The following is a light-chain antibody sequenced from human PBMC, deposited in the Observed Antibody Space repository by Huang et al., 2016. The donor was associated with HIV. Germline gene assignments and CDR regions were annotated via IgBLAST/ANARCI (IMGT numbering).Light chain of an antibody. CDR3: QQRNNWPPWT. J-gene: IGKJ1*01. CDR1: QSIGGY. Sequence: EIVLTQSPATLSLSPGEGATLSCRASQSIGGYLAWYQQRPGQAPRLLIYDASIRATGIPARFSGRGSGTDFTLTISSLEPEDFAVYYCQQRNNWPPWTFGQGTKVELK. V-gene: IGKV3-11*01. CDR2: DAS.